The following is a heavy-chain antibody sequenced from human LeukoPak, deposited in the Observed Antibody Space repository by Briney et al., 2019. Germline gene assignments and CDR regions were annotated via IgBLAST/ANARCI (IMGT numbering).Heavy chain of an antibody. D-gene: IGHD5-18*01. CDR3: ARDGDSYGYYYYYYMDV. V-gene: IGHV1-2*06. J-gene: IGHJ6*03. CDR2: INPNSGGT. Sequence: ASVKVSCKASGYTFTGYYMHWVRQAPGQGLEWMGRINPNSGGTNYAQKFQGRVTMTRDTSISTAYMELSRLMSDDTAVYYCARDGDSYGYYYYYYMDVWGKGTTVTVSS. CDR1: GYTFTGYY.